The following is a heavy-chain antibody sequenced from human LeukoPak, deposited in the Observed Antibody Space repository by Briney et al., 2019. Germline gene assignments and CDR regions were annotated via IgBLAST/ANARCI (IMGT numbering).Heavy chain of an antibody. V-gene: IGHV1-18*01. J-gene: IGHJ4*02. D-gene: IGHD3-22*01. CDR3: ARERSGDYYYDSSGQSV. Sequence: GASVKVSCKASGYTFTSYGISWVRQAPGQGLEWMGWISAYNGNTNYAQKLQGRVTMTTDTSTSTAYMELRSLRSDDTAVYYCARERSGDYYYDSSGQSVWGQGTLVTVSS. CDR2: ISAYNGNT. CDR1: GYTFTSYG.